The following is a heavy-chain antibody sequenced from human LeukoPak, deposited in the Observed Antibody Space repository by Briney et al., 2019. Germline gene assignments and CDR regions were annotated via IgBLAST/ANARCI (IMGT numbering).Heavy chain of an antibody. CDR3: AKGESRYCSSTSCQVFDY. CDR2: ISWNSGSI. CDR1: GFTFDDYA. V-gene: IGHV3-9*01. Sequence: PGGSLRLSCAASGFTFDDYAMHWVRQAPGKGLEWVSGISWNSGSIGYADSVKGRFTISRDNAKNSLYLQMNSLRAEDTALYYCAKGESRYCSSTSCQVFDYWGQGTLVTVSS. D-gene: IGHD2-2*01. J-gene: IGHJ4*02.